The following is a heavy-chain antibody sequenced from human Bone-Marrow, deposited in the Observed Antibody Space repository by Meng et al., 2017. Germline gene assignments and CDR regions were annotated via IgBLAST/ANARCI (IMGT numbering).Heavy chain of an antibody. V-gene: IGHV3-21*01. D-gene: IGHD6-19*01. CDR3: ARDTAVAGLLGY. CDR2: ISSSSSYI. Sequence: LSLTCAASGFTFSSYSMNWVRQAPGKGLEWVSSISSSSSYIYYADSVKGRFTISRDNAKNSLYLQMNSLRAEDTAVYYCARDTAVAGLLGYWGQGTLVTVSS. J-gene: IGHJ4*02. CDR1: GFTFSSYS.